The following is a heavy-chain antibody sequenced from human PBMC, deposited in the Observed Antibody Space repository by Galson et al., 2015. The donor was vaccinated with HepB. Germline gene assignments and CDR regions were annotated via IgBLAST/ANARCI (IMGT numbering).Heavy chain of an antibody. J-gene: IGHJ6*02. D-gene: IGHD4-17*01. CDR3: ARGRYGDYGGGMDV. V-gene: IGHV3-30-3*01. CDR1: GFTFRSYA. CDR2: ISYDGTNK. Sequence: SLRLSCAASGFTFRSYAIHWVRQAPGKGLEWVAIISYDGTNKYYADSVKGRFTISRDNSKNTLYLQMNSLKAEDTAMYYCARGRYGDYGGGMDVWGQGTTVTVSS.